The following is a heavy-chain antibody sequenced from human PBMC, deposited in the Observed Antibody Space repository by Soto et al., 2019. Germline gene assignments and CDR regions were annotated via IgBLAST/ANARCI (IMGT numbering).Heavy chain of an antibody. CDR2: ISYSGST. CDR3: VGGRFGELLDY. V-gene: IGHV4-59*01. J-gene: IGHJ4*02. CDR1: GGSITSYY. D-gene: IGHD3-10*01. Sequence: QVQLQESGPGLVKPSETLSLTCTVSGGSITSYYWSWIRQPPGKGLEWIGYISYSGSTNYNPSLKSRVTLSVDTSKNQFSLNLSSVTAADTAVYYCVGGRFGELLDYWGQGTLVTVSS.